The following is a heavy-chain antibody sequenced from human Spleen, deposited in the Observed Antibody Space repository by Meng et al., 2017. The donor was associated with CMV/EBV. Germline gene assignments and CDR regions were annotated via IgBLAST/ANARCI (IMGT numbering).Heavy chain of an antibody. J-gene: IGHJ6*02. D-gene: IGHD3-22*01. Sequence: GGSLRLSCAASGFTFSDYYMSWIRQAPGKGLEWVSYISSSGNTIYYADSVKGRFTISRDSAKNSLYLQMNSLRAEDTAVYYCARDSTMMAYYYYGMDVWGQGTTVTV. CDR2: ISSSGNTI. CDR1: GFTFSDYY. CDR3: ARDSTMMAYYYYGMDV. V-gene: IGHV3-11*04.